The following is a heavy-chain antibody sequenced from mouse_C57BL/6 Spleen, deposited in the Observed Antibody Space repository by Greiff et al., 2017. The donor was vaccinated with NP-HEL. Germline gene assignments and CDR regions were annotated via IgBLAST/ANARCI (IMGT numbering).Heavy chain of an antibody. D-gene: IGHD1-1*01. CDR3: ASHYVHAMDY. Sequence: EVKLEESGPELVKPGASVKISCKASGYSFTGYYMNWVKQSPEKSLEWIGEINPSTGGTTYNQKFKAKATLTVDKSSSTAYMQLKSLTSEDSAVYYCASHYVHAMDYWGQGTSVTVSS. V-gene: IGHV1-42*01. CDR1: GYSFTGYY. CDR2: INPSTGGT. J-gene: IGHJ4*01.